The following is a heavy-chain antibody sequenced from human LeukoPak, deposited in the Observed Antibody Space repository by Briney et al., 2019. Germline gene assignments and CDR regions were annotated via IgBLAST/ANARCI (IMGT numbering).Heavy chain of an antibody. CDR1: GGSISSSRSY. CDR3: AGDGSSIIWFFY. J-gene: IGHJ4*02. Sequence: SETLSLTCTVSGGSISSSRSYWGWIRQSPGKGLEWIGSSSSSGTTYYNPSLKNRVTMSLDTTNNQFSLRLTSLTAADTAVYYCAGDGSSIIWFFYWGQGTLVTVSS. CDR2: SSSSGTT. D-gene: IGHD3-10*01. V-gene: IGHV4-39*07.